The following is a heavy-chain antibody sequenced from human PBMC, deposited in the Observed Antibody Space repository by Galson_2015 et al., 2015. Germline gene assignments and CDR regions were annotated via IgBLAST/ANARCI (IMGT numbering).Heavy chain of an antibody. V-gene: IGHV3-23*01. CDR3: AKDRYYDGRGTDAFDI. CDR2: ISGSGGST. CDR1: GFTFSSYA. D-gene: IGHD3-22*01. Sequence: SLRLSCAASGFTFSSYAMSWVRQGPGKGLEWVSAISGSGGSTYYADSVKGRFTVSRDNSKSTLYLQMNSLRAEDTAVYYCAKDRYYDGRGTDAFDIWGQGTMVTVSS. J-gene: IGHJ3*02.